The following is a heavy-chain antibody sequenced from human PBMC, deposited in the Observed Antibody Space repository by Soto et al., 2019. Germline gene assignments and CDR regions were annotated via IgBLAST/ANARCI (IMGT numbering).Heavy chain of an antibody. J-gene: IGHJ4*02. CDR3: ARGREPGLSSFIFFDY. V-gene: IGHV3-53*02. D-gene: IGHD6-13*01. Sequence: EVQLVETGGGLIQPGGSLRLSCAASGLTVSRTQMAWVRQVPGKGLQWVSVIYSAGSTYYANAVKGRFTISRDISENQRSLDFSRVPGDDTAIYYWARGREPGLSSFIFFDYLGRGILVTVSS. CDR2: IYSAGST. CDR1: GLTVSRTQ.